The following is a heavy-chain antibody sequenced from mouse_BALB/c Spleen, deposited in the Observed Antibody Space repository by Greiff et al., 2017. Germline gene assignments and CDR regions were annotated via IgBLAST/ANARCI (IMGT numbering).Heavy chain of an antibody. CDR3: ARERDRGAMDY. V-gene: IGHV2-6-7*01. J-gene: IGHJ4*01. CDR1: GFSLTGYG. Sequence: QVQLKESGPGLVAPSQSLSITCTVSGFSLTGYGVNWVRQPPGKGLEWLGMIWGDGSTDYNSALKSRLSISKDNSKSQVFLKMNSLQTDDTARYYCARERDRGAMDYWGQGNSVTVSS. CDR2: IWGDGST.